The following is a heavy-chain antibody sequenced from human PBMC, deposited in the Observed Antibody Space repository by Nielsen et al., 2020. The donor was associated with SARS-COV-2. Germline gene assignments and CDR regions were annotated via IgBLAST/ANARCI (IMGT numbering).Heavy chain of an antibody. D-gene: IGHD2-2*01. Sequence: PETLSLTCTVSGGSLSSRNYYWGWIRQPPGKGLEWIGTIYYSGSVSYNPSLRSRVTISVDTSKKHFSLKLTSVTAADTAVYFCARGDIAVVPAAMFRGDDAFDIWGQGTRVRVSS. CDR3: ARGDIAVVPAAMFRGDDAFDI. V-gene: IGHV4-39*02. CDR1: GGSLSSRNYY. J-gene: IGHJ3*02. CDR2: IYYSGSV.